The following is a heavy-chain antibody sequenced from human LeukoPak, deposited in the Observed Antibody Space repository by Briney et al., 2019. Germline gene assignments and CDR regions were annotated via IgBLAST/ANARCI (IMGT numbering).Heavy chain of an antibody. D-gene: IGHD3-3*01. Sequence: GASVKVSCKASGYTFTSYDINWVRQATGQGLEWMGWMNPNSGNTGYAQKFQGRVTMTRNTSISTAYMELSSLRSEDTAVYYCARGTHYDFWSGYLTYGMDVWGQGTTVTVSS. CDR2: MNPNSGNT. J-gene: IGHJ6*02. CDR3: ARGTHYDFWSGYLTYGMDV. V-gene: IGHV1-8*01. CDR1: GYTFTSYD.